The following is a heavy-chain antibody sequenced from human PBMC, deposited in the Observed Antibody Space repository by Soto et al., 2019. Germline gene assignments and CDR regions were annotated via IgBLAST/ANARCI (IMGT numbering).Heavy chain of an antibody. CDR1: GHTLSEIS. J-gene: IGHJ6*03. V-gene: IGHV1-24*01. D-gene: IGHD6-25*01. CDR2: FDPEDGET. Sequence: ASVKVSCKVSGHTLSEISIHWVRQAPGKGLEWMGGFDPEDGETIYAQKFQSRVTMTEDTTTDTAYMELSSLRSEDTAVYYCATDEGSGYNLNYNYMDVWGKGTTVTVSS. CDR3: ATDEGSGYNLNYNYMDV.